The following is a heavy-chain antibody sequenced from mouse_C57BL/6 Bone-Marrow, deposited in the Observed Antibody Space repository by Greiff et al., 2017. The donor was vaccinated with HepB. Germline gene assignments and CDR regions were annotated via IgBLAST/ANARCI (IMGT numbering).Heavy chain of an antibody. Sequence: VQLQQSGAELVRPGASVKLSCTASGFNIKDDYMHWVKQRPEQGLEWIGWIDPENGDTEYASKFQGKATITADTSSNTPYLHLSSLPYEDTAVYYCTTTLAFDVWGTGTTVTVSS. J-gene: IGHJ1*03. V-gene: IGHV14-4*01. CDR2: IDPENGDT. CDR1: GFNIKDDY. CDR3: TTTLAFDV.